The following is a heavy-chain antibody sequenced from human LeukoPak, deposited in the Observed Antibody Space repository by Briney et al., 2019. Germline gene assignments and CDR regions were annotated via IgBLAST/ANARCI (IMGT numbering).Heavy chain of an antibody. D-gene: IGHD3-10*01. CDR2: IYYSGST. CDR1: GGSISSGGYY. V-gene: IGHV4-31*03. CDR3: ARDPFWGVNYYGMDV. J-gene: IGHJ6*02. Sequence: SRTLSLTCTVSGGSISSGGYYWSWIRQHPGKGLEWIGYIYYSGSTYYNPSLKSRVTISVDTSKNQFSLKLSSVTAADTAVYYCARDPFWGVNYYGMDVWGQGTTVTVSS.